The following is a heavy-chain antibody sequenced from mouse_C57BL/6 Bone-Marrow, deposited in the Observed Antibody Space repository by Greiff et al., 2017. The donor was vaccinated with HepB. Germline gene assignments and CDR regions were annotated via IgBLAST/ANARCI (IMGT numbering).Heavy chain of an antibody. V-gene: IGHV1-82*01. Sequence: VQVVESGPELVKPGASVKISCKASGYAFSSSWMNWVKQRPGKGLEWIGRFYPGDGDTNYNGKFKGKATLTADKSSSTAYMQLSSLTSEDSAVYFCARWGGGLLWYFDVWGTGTTVTVSS. CDR3: ARWGGGLLWYFDV. CDR2: FYPGDGDT. J-gene: IGHJ1*03. D-gene: IGHD2-3*01. CDR1: GYAFSSSW.